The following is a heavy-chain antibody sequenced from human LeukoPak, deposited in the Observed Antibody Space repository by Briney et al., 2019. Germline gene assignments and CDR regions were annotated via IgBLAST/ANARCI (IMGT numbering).Heavy chain of an antibody. D-gene: IGHD3-10*01. CDR2: INHSGST. Sequence: PSETLSLTCAVYGGSFSGYYWSWIRQPPGKGLGWIGEINHSGSTNYNPSLKSRVTISVDTSKNQFSLKLSSVTAADTAVYYCARGGVLLWFGELLSLSPNFDYWGQGTLVTVSS. V-gene: IGHV4-34*01. J-gene: IGHJ4*02. CDR3: ARGGVLLWFGELLSLSPNFDY. CDR1: GGSFSGYY.